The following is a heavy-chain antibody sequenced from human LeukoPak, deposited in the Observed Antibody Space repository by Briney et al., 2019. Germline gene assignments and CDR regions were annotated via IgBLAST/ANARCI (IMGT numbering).Heavy chain of an antibody. CDR1: GGSISSGSYY. CDR2: IYTSGST. CDR3: ARGYYFDY. Sequence: PSQTLSLTCTVSGGSISSGSYYWSWIRQPAGKGLEWIGRIYTSGSTNYNPSLKSRVTISVDTSKNQCSLKLSSVTAADTAVYYCARGYYFDYWGQGTLVTVSS. J-gene: IGHJ4*02. V-gene: IGHV4-61*02.